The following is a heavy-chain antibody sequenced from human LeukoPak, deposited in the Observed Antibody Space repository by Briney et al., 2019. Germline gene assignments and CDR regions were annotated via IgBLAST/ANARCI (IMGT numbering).Heavy chain of an antibody. V-gene: IGHV3-7*04. J-gene: IGHJ4*02. CDR3: ARVIGSSQWLVGGYFDF. D-gene: IGHD6-19*01. CDR1: GFTFSSYW. Sequence: GGSLRLSCAASGFTFSSYWMTWVRQAPGKGLEWVANINQDGIEKYYVDSVKGRFTISTANANNSLYLQMNSLRAEDTAVYYCARVIGSSQWLVGGYFDFWAQGTLVTVSS. CDR2: INQDGIEK.